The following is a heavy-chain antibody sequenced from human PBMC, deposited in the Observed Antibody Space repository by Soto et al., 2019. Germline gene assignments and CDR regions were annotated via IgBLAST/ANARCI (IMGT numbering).Heavy chain of an antibody. CDR1: GFTFSSYA. D-gene: IGHD3-3*01. V-gene: IGHV3-23*01. Sequence: EVQLLESGGGLVQPGGSLRLSCAASGFTFSSYAMSWVRQAPGKGLEWVSAISGSGGSTYYADSVKGRFTISRDNSKNTLYMQMNSQRAEDTAVYYCAKDNSGVAIFGVASSYWGQGTLVTVSS. J-gene: IGHJ4*02. CDR3: AKDNSGVAIFGVASSY. CDR2: ISGSGGST.